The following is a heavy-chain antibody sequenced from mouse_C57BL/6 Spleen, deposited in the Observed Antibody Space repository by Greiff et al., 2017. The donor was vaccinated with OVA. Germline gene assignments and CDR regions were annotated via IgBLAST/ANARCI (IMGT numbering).Heavy chain of an antibody. Sequence: QVQLQQPGAELVKPGASVKLSCKASGYTFTSYWMHWVKQRPGQGLEWIGMIHPNIGSTNYTEKFKSKATLTVDKSSSTAYMQLSSLTSEDSAVYYCASPYYYGSSYGYWGQGTTLTVSS. D-gene: IGHD1-1*01. J-gene: IGHJ2*01. CDR2: IHPNIGST. CDR3: ASPYYYGSSYGY. CDR1: GYTFTSYW. V-gene: IGHV1-64*01.